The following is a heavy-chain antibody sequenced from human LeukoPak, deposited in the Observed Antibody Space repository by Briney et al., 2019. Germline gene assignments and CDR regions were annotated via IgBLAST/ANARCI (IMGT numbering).Heavy chain of an antibody. V-gene: IGHV3-48*01. J-gene: IGHJ4*02. CDR1: GFTFSTYS. CDR3: ARGGYSYVYGYFDY. CDR2: ISTTSVTI. Sequence: GGSLRLSCTDSGFTFSTYSMNWVRQAPGKGLEWVSYISTTSVTIYYADSVKGRFTISRDNAKNSLYLQVNSLRAEDTAVYYCARGGYSYVYGYFDYWGQGTLVTVSS. D-gene: IGHD5-18*01.